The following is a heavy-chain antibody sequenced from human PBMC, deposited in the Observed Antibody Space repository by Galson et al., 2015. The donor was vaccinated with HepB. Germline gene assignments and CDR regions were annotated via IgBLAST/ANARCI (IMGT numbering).Heavy chain of an antibody. D-gene: IGHD3-16*02. V-gene: IGHV3-15*01. CDR2: IKSKTDGGTT. J-gene: IGHJ4*02. CDR1: GITFSKAW. CDR3: TTDSRVIYSFDY. Sequence: SLRLSCAASGITFSKAWMSWVRQAPGKGLEWVGRIKSKTDGGTTDYAAPVKGRFTISRDDSKNTLNLQMNSLKTEDTAVYYCTTDSRVIYSFDYWGQGTLVTVSS.